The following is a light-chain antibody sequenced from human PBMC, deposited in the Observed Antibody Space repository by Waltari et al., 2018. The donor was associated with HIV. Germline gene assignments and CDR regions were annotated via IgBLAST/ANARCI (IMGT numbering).Light chain of an antibody. Sequence: SELTQDPAVSVALGQTVSITCQGDSLRTYYASWYLQKPGQAPVLVISPIHNRPSGIPDRLPGSSSGNTASLTITGAQAEDEGDYYCNSRDRAGHHVVFGGGTKLTVL. J-gene: IGLJ3*02. V-gene: IGLV3-19*01. CDR1: SLRTYY. CDR3: NSRDRAGHHVV. CDR2: PIH.